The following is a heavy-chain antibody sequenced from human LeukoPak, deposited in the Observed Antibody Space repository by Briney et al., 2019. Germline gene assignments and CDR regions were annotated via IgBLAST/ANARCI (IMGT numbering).Heavy chain of an antibody. V-gene: IGHV3-21*01. Sequence: GGSLRLSCAASGFTFSSYSMNWVRQALGKGLEWVSSISSSSSYIYYADSVKGRFTISRDNGKNSLYLQMNSLRAEDTAVYYCATESSRSSAFWGQGTLVTVSS. J-gene: IGHJ4*02. CDR1: GFTFSSYS. D-gene: IGHD6-6*01. CDR2: ISSSSSYI. CDR3: ATESSRSSAF.